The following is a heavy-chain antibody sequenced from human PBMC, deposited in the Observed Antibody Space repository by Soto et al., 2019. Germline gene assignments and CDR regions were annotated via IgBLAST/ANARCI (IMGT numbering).Heavy chain of an antibody. Sequence: QITLKESGPTLVKPTQTLTLTCTFSGFSLSTSGVGVGWIRQPPGKALEWLTLIYWDDDKRNSPSLKSRPTIPKATAKNPVVLTMTNMDPVDTATYYCARQWGPKYYFDYWGQGTLVTVSS. J-gene: IGHJ4*02. D-gene: IGHD1-26*01. V-gene: IGHV2-5*02. CDR2: IYWDDDK. CDR1: GFSLSTSGVG. CDR3: ARQWGPKYYFDY.